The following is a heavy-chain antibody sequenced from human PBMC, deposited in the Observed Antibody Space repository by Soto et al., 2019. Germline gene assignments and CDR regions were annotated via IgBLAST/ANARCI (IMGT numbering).Heavy chain of an antibody. D-gene: IGHD4-17*01. V-gene: IGHV4-30-2*01. J-gene: IGHJ4*02. CDR3: ARNPTTVTTDESPYFDY. CDR2: IYHSGST. Sequence: PSETLSLTCAVSGGSISSGGYSWSWIRQPPGKGLEWIGYIYHSGSTYYNPSLKSRVTISVDRSKNQFSLKLSSVTAADTAVYYCARNPTTVTTDESPYFDYWGQGTLVTVSS. CDR1: GGSISSGGYS.